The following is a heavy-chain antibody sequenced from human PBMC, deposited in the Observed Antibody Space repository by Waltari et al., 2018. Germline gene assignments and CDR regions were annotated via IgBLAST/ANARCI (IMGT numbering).Heavy chain of an antibody. J-gene: IGHJ4*02. CDR1: GITFSNYA. CDR3: ATPFYNWDDPLHS. D-gene: IGHD1-20*01. CDR2: IAVGEDT. V-gene: IGHV3-23*01. Sequence: EVQLLESGGDLVQPGGSLRLSCAASGITFSNYAINWVRLAPGTGLEGGSAIAVGEDTYYADSVKGRFTISRDTSKDTVHLQMNGLRAEDTAVYYCATPFYNWDDPLHSWGQGTLVTVSS.